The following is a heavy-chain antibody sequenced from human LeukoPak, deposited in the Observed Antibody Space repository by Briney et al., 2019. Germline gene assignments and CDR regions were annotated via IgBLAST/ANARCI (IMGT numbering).Heavy chain of an antibody. J-gene: IGHJ4*02. CDR2: ISSSGSII. CDR3: VRDGSRLTIFGVLNRYFDY. Sequence: GGSLRLSCVASGFTFSNYGRNWVRQAPGKGLEGVSYISSSGSIIYYSDSVKGRFTVSRDNAENSLYLQMNSLRVDDTAVYYCVRDGSRLTIFGVLNRYFDYWGQGTLVTVSS. CDR1: GFTFSNYG. V-gene: IGHV3-48*01. D-gene: IGHD3-3*01.